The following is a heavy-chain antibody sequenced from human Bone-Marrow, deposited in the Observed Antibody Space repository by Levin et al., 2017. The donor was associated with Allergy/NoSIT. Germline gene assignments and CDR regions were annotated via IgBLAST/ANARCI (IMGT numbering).Heavy chain of an antibody. Sequence: SETLSLTCAVSGASISSTYWWSWVRRTPTRGLEWIGEVYPSGSANYNPSLKSRVTASVDKSKNQFSLTLNSVTAADTADYYCARRKSRAAGGSFDIWGQGTMVIVSS. D-gene: IGHD6-13*01. J-gene: IGHJ3*02. CDR2: VYPSGSA. CDR3: ARRKSRAAGGSFDI. V-gene: IGHV4-4*02. CDR1: GASISSTYW.